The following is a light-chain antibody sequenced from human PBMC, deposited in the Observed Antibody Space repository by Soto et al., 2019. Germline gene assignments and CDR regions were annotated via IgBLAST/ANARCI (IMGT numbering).Light chain of an antibody. CDR2: AAS. J-gene: IGKJ2*01. CDR3: QHSFNLPYT. Sequence: DIQMTQSPSSLSASVGDRVTITCRASQTISTYLNWYQQNPGKAPKLLIYAASNLQSGVPSRFSGRGSGTDFTLTINSLQPEDFATYYCQHSFNLPYTFGQGTKLEIK. CDR1: QTISTY. V-gene: IGKV1-39*01.